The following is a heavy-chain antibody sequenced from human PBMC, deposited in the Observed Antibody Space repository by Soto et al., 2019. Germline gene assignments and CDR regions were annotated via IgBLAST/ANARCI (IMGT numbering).Heavy chain of an antibody. Sequence: SETLSLTCTVSGGSINNNHYYWGWVRQPPGKGLEWIASISYSGTTYYSPSLNSRLTISVDTSKNQFSLQLSSLTAADTAVYYCARHRPAFIYGSGTWDVWGQGTTVTV. V-gene: IGHV4-39*07. CDR3: ARHRPAFIYGSGTWDV. D-gene: IGHD3-10*01. CDR1: GGSINNNHYY. J-gene: IGHJ6*02. CDR2: ISYSGTT.